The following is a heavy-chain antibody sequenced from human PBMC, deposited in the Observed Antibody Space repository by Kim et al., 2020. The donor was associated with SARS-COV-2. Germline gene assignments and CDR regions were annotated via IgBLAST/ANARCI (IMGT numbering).Heavy chain of an antibody. J-gene: IGHJ4*02. D-gene: IGHD6-25*01. CDR3: AKVTAAGRHQFDS. V-gene: IGHV3-30*02. Sequence: YGDSVKGRFTISRDNSKNTVFLQMNSLRGEDTAVYYCAKVTAAGRHQFDSWGQGTLVIVSS.